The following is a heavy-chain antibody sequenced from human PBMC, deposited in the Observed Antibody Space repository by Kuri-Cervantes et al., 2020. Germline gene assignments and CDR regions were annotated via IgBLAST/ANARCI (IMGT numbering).Heavy chain of an antibody. CDR3: ARDIYNFDY. CDR1: GFTFSSYG. J-gene: IGHJ4*02. V-gene: IGHV3-48*02. Sequence: LSLTCAASGFTFSSYGMHWVRQAPGKGLEWVSYIDSGSYTMYYADSVKGRFTISRDNAKNSLFLQMNSLRDEDTAIYYCARDIYNFDYWGQGTLVTVSS. D-gene: IGHD4-11*01. CDR2: IDSGSYTM.